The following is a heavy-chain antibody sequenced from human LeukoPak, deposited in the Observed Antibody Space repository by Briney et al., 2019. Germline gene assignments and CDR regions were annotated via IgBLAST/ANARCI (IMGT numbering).Heavy chain of an antibody. V-gene: IGHV3-30*18. J-gene: IGHJ4*02. CDR1: GFTLSYYG. CDR2: ISYDGSNK. D-gene: IGHD3-10*01. CDR3: ANEERGVPLN. Sequence: GGSLRLSCAASGFTLSYYGMHWVRQAPGKGLEWVAVISYDGSNKYYAESVKGRFTISRDNSKNTLYLQMNSLRTEDTAVYYCANEERGVPLNWGQGTLVTVSS.